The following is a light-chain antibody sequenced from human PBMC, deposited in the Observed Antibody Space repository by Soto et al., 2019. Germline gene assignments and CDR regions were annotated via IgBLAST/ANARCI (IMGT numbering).Light chain of an antibody. CDR2: DAS. J-gene: IGKJ4*01. CDR3: QQSSNWPLT. CDR1: QSVSSC. Sequence: EIVLTQSPATLSLSPGERATLSCRASQSVSSCLAWYQQKPGQAPRLLIYDASNRATGIPARFSGSGSGTDFTLTISSLEPEDFAVYYCQQSSNWPLTFGGGTKVHIK. V-gene: IGKV3-11*01.